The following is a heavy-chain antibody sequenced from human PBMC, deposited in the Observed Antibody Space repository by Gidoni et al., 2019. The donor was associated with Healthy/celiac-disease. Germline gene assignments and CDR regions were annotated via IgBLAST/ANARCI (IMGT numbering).Heavy chain of an antibody. CDR3: ARGVCYFDY. Sequence: EVQLVESGGGFVQPGGSLRLSCAASGFTVSSNYMSWVRQAPGKGLEWVSVIHSDGSTYYEESVKGRFTIARHKSKNTLYLQMNSLRAEDPAVYYCARGVCYFDYWGQGTQVTVSS. D-gene: IGHD2-8*01. J-gene: IGHJ4*02. CDR2: IHSDGST. CDR1: GFTVSSNY. V-gene: IGHV3-53*04.